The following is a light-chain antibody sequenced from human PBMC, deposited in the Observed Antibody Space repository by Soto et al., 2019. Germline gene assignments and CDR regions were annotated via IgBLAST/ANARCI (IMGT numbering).Light chain of an antibody. CDR1: QSIITY. V-gene: IGKV1-39*01. Sequence: DIQMTQSPSSMSASIGGRVTITCRAIQSIITYLNWYQQNSGNAPKLLIHGASNLESGVTSRFSGSGSGTDFTVTLSGMQPEDLAIYDCHYRYRSHPEYTFGQGTKLEIK. J-gene: IGKJ2*01. CDR2: GAS. CDR3: HYRYRSHPEYT.